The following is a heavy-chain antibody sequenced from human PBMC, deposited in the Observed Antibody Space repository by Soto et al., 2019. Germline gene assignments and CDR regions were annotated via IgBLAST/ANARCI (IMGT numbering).Heavy chain of an antibody. D-gene: IGHD2-15*01. CDR2: INPNSGGT. CDR3: ARGRRNCSGGSCYGYYYYYGMDV. V-gene: IGHV1-2*04. Sequence: ASVKVSCKASGYTFTGYYMHWVRQAPGQGLEWRGWINPNSGGTNYAQKFQGWVTMTRDTSISTAYMELSRLRSDDTAVYYCARGRRNCSGGSCYGYYYYYGMDVWGQGTTVTVSS. J-gene: IGHJ6*02. CDR1: GYTFTGYY.